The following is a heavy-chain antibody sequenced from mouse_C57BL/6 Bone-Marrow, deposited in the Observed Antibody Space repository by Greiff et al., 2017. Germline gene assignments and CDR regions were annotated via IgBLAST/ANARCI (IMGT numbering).Heavy chain of an antibody. V-gene: IGHV1-69*01. D-gene: IGHD2-3*01. CDR1: GYTFTSYW. CDR3: ASEMGLLYYFDY. Sequence: QVQLQQPGAELVMPGASVKLSCKASGYTFTSYWMHWVKQRPGQGLEWIGEIDPSDSYTNYNQKFKGKSTLTVDKSSSTAYMQLSSLTSEDSAVYYCASEMGLLYYFDYWGQGTTLTVSS. CDR2: IDPSDSYT. J-gene: IGHJ2*01.